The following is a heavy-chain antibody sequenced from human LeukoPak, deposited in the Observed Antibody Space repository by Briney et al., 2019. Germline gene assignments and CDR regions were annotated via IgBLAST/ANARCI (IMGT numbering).Heavy chain of an antibody. CDR3: ARVGSVKLRSDSNYYYYYMDV. CDR1: GFTFSSYS. J-gene: IGHJ6*03. CDR2: ISSSSSYI. D-gene: IGHD3-3*01. Sequence: GGSLRLSCAASGFTFSSYSMNWVRQAPGKGLEWVSSISSSSSYIYYADSVKGRFTISRDNAKNSLYLQMNSLRAEDTAVYYCARVGSVKLRSDSNYYYYYMDVWGQGTLVTVSS. V-gene: IGHV3-21*01.